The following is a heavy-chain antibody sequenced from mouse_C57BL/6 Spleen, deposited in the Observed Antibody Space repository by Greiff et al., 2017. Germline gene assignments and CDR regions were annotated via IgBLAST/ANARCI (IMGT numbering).Heavy chain of an antibody. CDR1: GYTFTSYG. D-gene: IGHD1-1*01. J-gene: IGHJ1*03. Sequence: QVQLQQSGAELARPGASVKLSCKASGYTFTSYGISWVKQRTGQGLEWIGEIYPRSGNTYYNEKFKGKATLTADKSSSTAYMELRSLTSEDSAVYFCARGGGSSYDWYFDVWGTGTTVTVSS. CDR3: ARGGGSSYDWYFDV. CDR2: IYPRSGNT. V-gene: IGHV1-81*01.